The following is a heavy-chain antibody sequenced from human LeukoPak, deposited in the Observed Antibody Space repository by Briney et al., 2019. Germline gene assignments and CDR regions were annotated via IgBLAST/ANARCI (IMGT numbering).Heavy chain of an antibody. Sequence: GSLRLSCAASGFTFSDYYMSWLRQAPGKGLEWVSYISSSGSTIYYADSVKGRFTISRDNAKNSLYLQMNSLRAEDTAVYYCARDWGEYSSTFDYWGQGTLVTVSS. CDR2: ISSSGSTI. CDR3: ARDWGEYSSTFDY. D-gene: IGHD6-6*01. CDR1: GFTFSDYY. J-gene: IGHJ4*02. V-gene: IGHV3-11*04.